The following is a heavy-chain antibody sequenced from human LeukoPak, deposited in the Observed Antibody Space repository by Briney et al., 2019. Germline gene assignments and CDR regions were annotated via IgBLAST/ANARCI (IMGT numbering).Heavy chain of an antibody. CDR1: GFTFSSYG. Sequence: PGGSLRLSCAASGFTFSSYGMHWVRQAPGKGLEWVAFTRYDGDNKYYADSVKGRFTISRDNSKNTLYVQMNSLRAEDTAVYYCAKDRASGDYASWAFDIWGQGTMVTVSS. V-gene: IGHV3-30*02. CDR2: TRYDGDNK. CDR3: AKDRASGDYASWAFDI. J-gene: IGHJ3*02. D-gene: IGHD4-17*01.